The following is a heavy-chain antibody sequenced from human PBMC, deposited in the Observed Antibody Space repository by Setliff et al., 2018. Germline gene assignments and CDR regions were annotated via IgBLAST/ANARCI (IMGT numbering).Heavy chain of an antibody. V-gene: IGHV3-30*02. Sequence: GGSLRLSCVASTFTFSNYAVTWVRQAPGKGLEWVAFVRYDGSYKNYADSVKGRFTISRDNSKNTVYLQMSSLRVEDTGFYYCAKVKKQLIRGSGFDLWGQGTLVTVSS. CDR2: VRYDGSYK. CDR3: AKVKKQLIRGSGFDL. J-gene: IGHJ4*02. CDR1: TFTFSNYA. D-gene: IGHD1-1*01.